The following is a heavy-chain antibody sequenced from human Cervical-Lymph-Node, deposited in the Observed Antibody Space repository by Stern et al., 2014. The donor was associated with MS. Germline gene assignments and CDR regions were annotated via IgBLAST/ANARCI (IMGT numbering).Heavy chain of an antibody. Sequence: EVQLVESGGGLVKPGGSLRLSCAASGFSFSDYTMTWVRQAPGKGLEWVASISSTSSYIFHADSLRGRFTISRDNARASLYLQMNSLRDEDTAVYYCARDTTITVTKSYSHWGQGTLVTVSS. D-gene: IGHD4-17*01. CDR2: ISSTSSYI. CDR3: ARDTTITVTKSYSH. V-gene: IGHV3-21*01. J-gene: IGHJ4*02. CDR1: GFSFSDYT.